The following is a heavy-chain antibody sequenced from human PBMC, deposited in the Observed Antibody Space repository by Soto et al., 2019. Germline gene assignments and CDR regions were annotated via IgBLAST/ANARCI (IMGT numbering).Heavy chain of an antibody. CDR1: GGTFSSYA. J-gene: IGHJ6*02. V-gene: IGHV1-69*01. CDR3: ASNGDSSEDYYYGMDV. D-gene: IGHD3-22*01. Sequence: QVQLVQSGAEVKKPGSSVKVSCKASGGTFSSYAISWVRQAPGQGLEWMGGIIPIFGTANYAQKFQGRATITADESTSTAYMELSSLRSEDTAVYYCASNGDSSEDYYYGMDVWGQGTTVTVSS. CDR2: IIPIFGTA.